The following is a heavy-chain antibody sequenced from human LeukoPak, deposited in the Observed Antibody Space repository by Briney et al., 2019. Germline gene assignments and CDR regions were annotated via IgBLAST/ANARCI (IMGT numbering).Heavy chain of an antibody. J-gene: IGHJ5*02. Sequence: ASVKVSCKVSGYTLTELSMHWVRQAPGKGLEWMGGFDPEDGETIYAQKFQGRVTMTEDTSTDTAYMELNNLKSEETAIYYCFKFAAGPDPYYPWGQGTLVTVSS. D-gene: IGHD6-25*01. V-gene: IGHV1-24*01. CDR3: FKFAAGPDPYYP. CDR2: FDPEDGET. CDR1: GYTLTELS.